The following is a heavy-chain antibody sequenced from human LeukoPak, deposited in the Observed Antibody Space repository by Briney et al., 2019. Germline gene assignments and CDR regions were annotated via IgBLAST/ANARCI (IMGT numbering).Heavy chain of an antibody. CDR2: ISGSGGST. J-gene: IGHJ4*02. Sequence: GGSLRLSCAVSGFTFSSYAMNWVRQAPGKGLGWVSTISGSGGSTYYADSVKGRFTISRDNSKNTLYLQMNSLRAEDTAVYYCAASSGYYYTAFRYWGQGTLVTVSS. D-gene: IGHD3-22*01. CDR3: AASSGYYYTAFRY. V-gene: IGHV3-23*01. CDR1: GFTFSSYA.